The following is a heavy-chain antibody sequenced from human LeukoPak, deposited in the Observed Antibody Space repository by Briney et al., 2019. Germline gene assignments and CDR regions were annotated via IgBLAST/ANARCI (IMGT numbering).Heavy chain of an antibody. CDR1: GGSISSGGYS. CDR3: ARGPEWYFDL. V-gene: IGHV4-30-2*01. D-gene: IGHD1-14*01. J-gene: IGHJ2*01. CDR2: IYHSGST. Sequence: SQTLSLTCAVSGGSISSGGYSWSWIRQPPGKGLEWIGYIYHSGSTYYNPSLKSRVTISVDTSKNQFSLKLSSVTAADTAVYYCARGPEWYFDLWGRGTLVTVSS.